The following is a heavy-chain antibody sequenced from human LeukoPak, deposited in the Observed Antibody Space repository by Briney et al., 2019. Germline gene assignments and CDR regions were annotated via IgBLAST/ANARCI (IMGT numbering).Heavy chain of an antibody. CDR1: GASVNDYF. D-gene: IGHD3-16*01. CDR3: AREIVLMMSDVASPYFMDF. Sequence: SETLSLSCSVSGASVNDYFWGWIRQPPGRRLEWIGHVYSGGTSEYSPSLKGRVTISLDASNNQVSLSLTSSTAADTAVYYCAREIVLMMSDVASPYFMDFWGGGTTVTVAS. CDR2: VYSGGTS. J-gene: IGHJ6*03. V-gene: IGHV4-59*02.